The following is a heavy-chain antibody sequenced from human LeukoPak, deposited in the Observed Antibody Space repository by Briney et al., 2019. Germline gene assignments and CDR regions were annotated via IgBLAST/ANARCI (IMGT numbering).Heavy chain of an antibody. CDR1: GGSISSGGYY. D-gene: IGHD3-22*01. V-gene: IGHV4-30-4*08. Sequence: PSETLSLTCTVSGGSISSGGYYWSWIRQHPGKGLGWIGYIYYSGSTYYNPSLKSRVTISVDTSNNLFSLKLSSVTAADTAVYYCARTDSSGYYGAYWGQGTLVTVSS. CDR2: IYYSGST. J-gene: IGHJ4*02. CDR3: ARTDSSGYYGAY.